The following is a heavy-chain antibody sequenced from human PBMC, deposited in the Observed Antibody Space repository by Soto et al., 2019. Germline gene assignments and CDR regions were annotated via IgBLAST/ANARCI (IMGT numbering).Heavy chain of an antibody. CDR1: GGSFSGYY. CDR3: ARGVQQLEKYNWFDP. J-gene: IGHJ5*02. Sequence: SETLSLTCAVYGGSFSGYYWSWIRQPPGKGLEWIGEINHSGSTNYNPSLKSRVTISVDTSKNQFSLKLSSVTAADTAVYYCARGVQQLEKYNWFDPWGQGTLVTVSS. V-gene: IGHV4-34*01. CDR2: INHSGST. D-gene: IGHD6-13*01.